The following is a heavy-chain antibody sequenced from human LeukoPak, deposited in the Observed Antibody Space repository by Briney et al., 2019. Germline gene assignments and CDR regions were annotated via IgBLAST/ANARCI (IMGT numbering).Heavy chain of an antibody. CDR2: INAGNGNT. J-gene: IGHJ4*02. D-gene: IGHD3-16*01. Sequence: ASVKVSCKASGYTFTSYAMHWVRQAPGQRLEWMGWINAGNGNTKYSQKFQGRVTITRDTSTTTAYMELRSLRSDDTAVYYCARGTVEGGHWGQGTLVTVSS. CDR1: GYTFTSYA. CDR3: ARGTVEGGH. V-gene: IGHV1-3*01.